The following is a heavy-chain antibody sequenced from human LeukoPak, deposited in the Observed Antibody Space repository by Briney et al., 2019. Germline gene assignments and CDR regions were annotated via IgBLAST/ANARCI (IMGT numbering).Heavy chain of an antibody. CDR2: MNPNSGNT. CDR1: GYTFTSYD. Sequence: ASVKVSCKASGYTFTSYDINWVRQATGQGLEWMGWMNPNSGNTGYAQKFQGRVTMTRNTSISTAYMGLSSLRSEDTAVYYCARRLYGEPYYGMDVWGQGTTVTVSS. J-gene: IGHJ6*02. D-gene: IGHD4-17*01. V-gene: IGHV1-8*01. CDR3: ARRLYGEPYYGMDV.